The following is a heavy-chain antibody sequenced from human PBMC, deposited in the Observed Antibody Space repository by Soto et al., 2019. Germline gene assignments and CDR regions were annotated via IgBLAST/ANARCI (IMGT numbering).Heavy chain of an antibody. CDR2: INHDGSKI. CDR3: VRGIGALESF. V-gene: IGHV3-7*01. Sequence: GGSLRLSCAASGFTFSIYWMSWVRQAPGKGLEWVANINHDGSKIYYVDSMKGRFTISRDNAKNSLYLQMHSLRAEDTAVYYCVRGIGALESFWGQGTLVTVSS. J-gene: IGHJ4*02. CDR1: GFTFSIYW. D-gene: IGHD1-1*01.